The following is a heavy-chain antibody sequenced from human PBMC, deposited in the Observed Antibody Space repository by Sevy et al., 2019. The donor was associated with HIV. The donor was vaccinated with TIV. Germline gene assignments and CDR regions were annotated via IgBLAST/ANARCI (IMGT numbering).Heavy chain of an antibody. J-gene: IGHJ4*02. CDR2: VSPHNGDT. D-gene: IGHD2-15*01. CDR1: GYTFTTYH. Sequence: ASVKVSCKASGYTFTTYHITWVRQAPGQGLEWMGWVSPHNGDTDYAQKFQGRVTMITDTSTSTAFMELRSLRSDDTALYYCARSYCSGGRCYSLAYWGQGTLVTVSS. CDR3: ARSYCSGGRCYSLAY. V-gene: IGHV1-18*01.